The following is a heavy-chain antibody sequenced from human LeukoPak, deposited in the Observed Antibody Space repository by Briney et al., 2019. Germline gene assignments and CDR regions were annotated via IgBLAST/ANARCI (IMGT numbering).Heavy chain of an antibody. CDR2: ITISGRTA. Sequence: GGSLRLSCLASGVTFSNYAMSWVRQAPGKGLEWVSGITISGRTAYYADSVKGRCTISRDNAKNSLYLQMNSLRAEDTAVYYCATDSGYSYGSSDYWGQGTLVTVSS. CDR3: ATDSGYSYGSSDY. J-gene: IGHJ4*02. CDR1: GVTFSNYA. D-gene: IGHD5-18*01. V-gene: IGHV3-23*01.